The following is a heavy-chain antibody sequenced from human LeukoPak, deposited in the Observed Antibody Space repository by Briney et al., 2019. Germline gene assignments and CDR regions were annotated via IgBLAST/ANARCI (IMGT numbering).Heavy chain of an antibody. CDR1: GFTFSXYX. Sequence: LSCXXSGFTFSXYXXHWGRQAPGKGLGWVSRIQRXGGSPTYAHPVKGRFTISRDNAKQTLYLQMNSLRAEDTAVYYCARKPDYYGADXXGQ. CDR3: ARKPDYYGADX. CDR2: IQRXGGSP. J-gene: IGHJ4*02. D-gene: IGHD3-10*01. V-gene: IGHV3-74*01.